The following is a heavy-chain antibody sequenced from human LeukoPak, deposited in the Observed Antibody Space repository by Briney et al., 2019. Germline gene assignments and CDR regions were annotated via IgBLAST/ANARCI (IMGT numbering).Heavy chain of an antibody. CDR1: GFSLSTSGLG. Sequence: SGPALVKPTQILTLTCTFSGFSLSTSGLGVGWIRQPAGKDLERLALIDWDDDKYYSTSLKTRLTISKDTSKNQVVLTMTNMDPVDTATYYCARIWRYYGSGSYSHFDYWGQGTLVTASS. J-gene: IGHJ4*02. CDR3: ARIWRYYGSGSYSHFDY. CDR2: IDWDDDK. V-gene: IGHV2-70*01. D-gene: IGHD3-10*01.